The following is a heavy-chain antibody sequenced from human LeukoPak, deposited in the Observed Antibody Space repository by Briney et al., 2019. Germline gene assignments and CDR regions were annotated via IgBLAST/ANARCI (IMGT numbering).Heavy chain of an antibody. V-gene: IGHV3-53*01. J-gene: IGHJ4*02. CDR3: ARRAGAYSHPYDY. CDR1: GFTLRSNS. CDR2: IYSDST. Sequence: GGSLRLSCTVSGFTLRSNSMSWVRQTPGKGLEWVSFIYSDSTHYSDSVKGRFTISRDNSKNTLYLQMNSLRAEDTAVYYCARRAGAYSHPYDYWGQGTLVTVSS. D-gene: IGHD4/OR15-4a*01.